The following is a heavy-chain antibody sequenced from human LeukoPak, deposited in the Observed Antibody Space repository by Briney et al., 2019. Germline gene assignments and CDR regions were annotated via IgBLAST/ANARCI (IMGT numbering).Heavy chain of an antibody. Sequence: GGSLRLSCAASGFTFSGSAMHWVRQASGKGLEWVGRIRSKANSYATAYAASVKGRFTISRDDSKNTAYLQMNSLKTEDTAVYYCTRYCSSTSCQPKSWFDPWGQGTLVTVSS. D-gene: IGHD2-2*01. V-gene: IGHV3-73*01. CDR3: TRYCSSTSCQPKSWFDP. CDR2: IRSKANSYAT. CDR1: GFTFSGSA. J-gene: IGHJ5*02.